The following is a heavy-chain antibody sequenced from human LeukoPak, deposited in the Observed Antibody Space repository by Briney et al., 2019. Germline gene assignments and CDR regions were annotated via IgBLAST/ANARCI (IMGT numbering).Heavy chain of an antibody. J-gene: IGHJ4*02. CDR1: GGTFSSYA. Sequence: SVKVSCKASGGTFSSYAISWVRQAPGQGLEWMGGIIPIFSTANYAQNFQGRVTITADKSTSTVYMELSSLRSEDTAVYYCARVLKGIAVAGTPGYWGQGTLVTVSS. V-gene: IGHV1-69*06. CDR3: ARVLKGIAVAGTPGY. D-gene: IGHD6-19*01. CDR2: IIPIFSTA.